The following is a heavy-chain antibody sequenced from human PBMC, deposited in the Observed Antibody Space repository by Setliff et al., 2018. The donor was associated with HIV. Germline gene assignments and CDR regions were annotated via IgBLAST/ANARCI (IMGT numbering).Heavy chain of an antibody. J-gene: IGHJ3*02. D-gene: IGHD2-2*01. CDR3: ATDRILGYCSSTSCSNAFDI. CDR2: FDPEDGET. V-gene: IGHV1-24*01. CDR1: GYTLTELS. Sequence: GASVKVSCKVSGYTLTELSMHWVRQAPGKGLEWMGGFDPEDGETIYAQKFQGRVTMTEDTSTDTAYMELSSLRSEDTAMYYCATDRILGYCSSTSCSNAFDIWGQGTMVTVSS.